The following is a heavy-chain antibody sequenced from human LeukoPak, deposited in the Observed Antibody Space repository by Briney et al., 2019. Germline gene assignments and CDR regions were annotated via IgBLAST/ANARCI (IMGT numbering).Heavy chain of an antibody. D-gene: IGHD3-9*01. CDR1: RYTFTSYD. Sequence: EASVDVSCKASRYTFTSYDINWVRQATGQGREWMGWMNPNSGNTGYAQKFQGRVTMTRNTSISTAYMELSSLRSEDTAVYYCASRQRPYFPHYAFDIWGQGTMVTVSS. CDR2: MNPNSGNT. V-gene: IGHV1-8*01. CDR3: ASRQRPYFPHYAFDI. J-gene: IGHJ3*02.